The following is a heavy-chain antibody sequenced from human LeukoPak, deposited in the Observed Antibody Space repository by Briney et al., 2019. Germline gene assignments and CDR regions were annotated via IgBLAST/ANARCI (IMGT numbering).Heavy chain of an antibody. Sequence: GGSLRLSCAASGFTFSSYAMHWVRQAPGKGLEWVAVISYDGSNKYYADSVKGRFTISRDNSKNTLYLQMNSLRAEDTAVYYCARFGSLLRTAAIPRWGQGTLVTVSS. CDR1: GFTFSSYA. CDR2: ISYDGSNK. J-gene: IGHJ4*02. V-gene: IGHV3-30-3*01. D-gene: IGHD2-2*01. CDR3: ARFGSLLRTAAIPR.